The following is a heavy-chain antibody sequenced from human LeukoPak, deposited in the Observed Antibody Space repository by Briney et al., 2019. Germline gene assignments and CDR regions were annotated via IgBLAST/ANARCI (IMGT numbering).Heavy chain of an antibody. CDR3: TTGDRTGDY. Sequence: GESLRLSCAASGFTFSNAWMNWVRQAPGKGLEWVGRIKSTTYGGTTDYAAPVKGRFTISRDDSKNTLFLQMNSLKTGDTAVYYCTTGDRTGDYWGQGTLVTVSS. CDR1: GFTFSNAW. CDR2: IKSTTYGGTT. J-gene: IGHJ4*02. V-gene: IGHV3-15*07. D-gene: IGHD1-14*01.